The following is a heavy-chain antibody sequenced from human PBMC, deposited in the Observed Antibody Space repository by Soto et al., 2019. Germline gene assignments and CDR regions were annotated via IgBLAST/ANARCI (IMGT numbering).Heavy chain of an antibody. Sequence: QVHLQESGPGLVKPSETLSLTCTVSCGSISSYYWSWIRQPPGKGLEWSGYIYYSGSTNSNPSLKSRVTTSVHTSKTQLSLKLSSVTAADTAVYYCERDTQQLIIGHYYSGMDVWGQGPTVTVSS. V-gene: IGHV4-59*01. J-gene: IGHJ6*02. D-gene: IGHD6-13*01. CDR1: CGSISSYY. CDR2: IYYSGST. CDR3: ERDTQQLIIGHYYSGMDV.